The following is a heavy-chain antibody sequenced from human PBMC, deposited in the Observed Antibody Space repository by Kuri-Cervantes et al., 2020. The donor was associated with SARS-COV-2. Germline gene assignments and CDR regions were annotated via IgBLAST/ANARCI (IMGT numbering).Heavy chain of an antibody. CDR1: GFTFSSYS. D-gene: IGHD3-3*01. CDR3: ARDRSRITTFGVVTRYGMDV. Sequence: GGSLRLSCAASGFTFSSYSMNWVRQAPGKGLEWVSYISSSSSTIYYADSVKGRFTISRDNAKNSLYLQMNSLRAEDTAVYYCARDRSRITTFGVVTRYGMDVWGQGTTVTVSS. J-gene: IGHJ6*02. CDR2: ISSSSSTI. V-gene: IGHV3-48*01.